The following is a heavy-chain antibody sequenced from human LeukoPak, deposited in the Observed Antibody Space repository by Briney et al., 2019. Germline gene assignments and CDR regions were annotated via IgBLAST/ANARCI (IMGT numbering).Heavy chain of an antibody. J-gene: IGHJ6*03. CDR2: ISWDGGST. V-gene: IGHV3-20*04. CDR3: TTSFPQNSFMDV. Sequence: AGGSLRLSCAASGFTFDDFGMSWVRQAPGTGLEWVSGISWDGGSTGYADSVKGRFTISRDNAKNSLYLQMYSLRAEDTASYYCTTSFPQNSFMDVWGKGTTVTVSS. CDR1: GFTFDDFG. D-gene: IGHD3-3*02.